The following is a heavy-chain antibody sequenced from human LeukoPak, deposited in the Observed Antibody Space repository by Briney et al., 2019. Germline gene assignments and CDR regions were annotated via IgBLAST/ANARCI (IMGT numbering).Heavy chain of an antibody. J-gene: IGHJ4*02. V-gene: IGHV4-34*01. CDR3: ARLLPPSDY. D-gene: IGHD3-22*01. Sequence: PSETLSLTCAVYGGSFSGYYWSWIRQPPGKGPEWIGEINHSGSTNYNPSLKSRVTISVDTSKNQFSLKLSSVTAADTAVYYCARLLPPSDYWGQGTLVTVSS. CDR2: INHSGST. CDR1: GGSFSGYY.